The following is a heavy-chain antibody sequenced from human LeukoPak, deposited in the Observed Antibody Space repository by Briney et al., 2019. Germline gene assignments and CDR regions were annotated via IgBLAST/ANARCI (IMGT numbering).Heavy chain of an antibody. Sequence: SETLSLTCTVSGGSIYNNYWSWIWQRAGKGLEWVGRIHSSGSTNYNPSLKSRVTMSVDTSKNQFSLKLSSVTAADTALYYCARGTLRLGDLSLSNYFDPWGQGTLVTVSS. CDR1: GGSIYNNY. CDR2: IHSSGST. CDR3: ARGTLRLGDLSLSNYFDP. J-gene: IGHJ5*02. D-gene: IGHD3-16*02. V-gene: IGHV4-4*07.